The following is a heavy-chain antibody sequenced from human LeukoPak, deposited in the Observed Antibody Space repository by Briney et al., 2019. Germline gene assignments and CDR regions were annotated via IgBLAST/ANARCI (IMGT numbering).Heavy chain of an antibody. J-gene: IGHJ5*02. Sequence: GGSLRLSCAASGFTFSAYSMNWLRQAPGKGLEWISYISGSGRSIFSADSVRGRFTISRDNANNSLFLQMNSLRAEDTAVYYCARGRYYDTSAYNYFDPWGQGTLVTVSS. D-gene: IGHD3-22*01. V-gene: IGHV3-48*01. CDR2: ISGSGRSI. CDR1: GFTFSAYS. CDR3: ARGRYYDTSAYNYFDP.